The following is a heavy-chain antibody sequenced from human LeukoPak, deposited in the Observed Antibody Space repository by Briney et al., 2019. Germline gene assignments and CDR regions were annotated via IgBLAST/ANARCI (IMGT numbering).Heavy chain of an antibody. Sequence: PSETLSLTCAVYGGSFSGYYWSWIRQPPGKGLEWIGEINHSGSTNYNPSLKSRVTISVDTSKNQFSLKLSSVTAADTAVCYCASLGLAAAGTVARFDPWGQGTLVTVSS. CDR2: INHSGST. J-gene: IGHJ5*02. CDR1: GGSFSGYY. CDR3: ASLGLAAAGTVARFDP. D-gene: IGHD6-13*01. V-gene: IGHV4-34*01.